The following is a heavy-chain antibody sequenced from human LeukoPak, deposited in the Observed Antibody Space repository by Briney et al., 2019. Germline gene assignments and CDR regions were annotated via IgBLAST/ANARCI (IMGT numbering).Heavy chain of an antibody. CDR2: INPSGGST. V-gene: IGHV1-46*01. J-gene: IGHJ4*02. D-gene: IGHD3-22*01. Sequence: GGSVKVSCKASGGTFTSYYMHWVRQAPGQGLEWMGIINPSGGSTSYAQKFQGRVTMTRDTSTSTVYMELSSLRSEDTAVYYCAREVVVIPYYFDYWGQGTLVTVSS. CDR3: AREVVVIPYYFDY. CDR1: GGTFTSYY.